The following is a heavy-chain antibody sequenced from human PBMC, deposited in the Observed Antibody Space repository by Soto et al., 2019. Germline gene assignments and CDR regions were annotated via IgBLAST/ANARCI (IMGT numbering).Heavy chain of an antibody. D-gene: IGHD3-22*01. CDR1: GGTFSSYA. Sequence: ASVKVSCKASGGTFSSYAISWVRQAPGQGLEWMGRIIPILGIANYAQKFQGRVTITADKSTSTAYMELSSLRSEDTAVYYCASPSSGYYSPPASYYFDYWGQGTLVTVSS. J-gene: IGHJ4*02. CDR2: IIPILGIA. V-gene: IGHV1-69*04. CDR3: ASPSSGYYSPPASYYFDY.